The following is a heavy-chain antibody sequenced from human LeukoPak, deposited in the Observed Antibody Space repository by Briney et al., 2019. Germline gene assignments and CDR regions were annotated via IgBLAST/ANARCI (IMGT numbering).Heavy chain of an antibody. Sequence: PGGSLRLSCAASGFTFSSYAMTWVRQAPGKGLEWLSAISGSGGSTFYADSVKGRFTISRDNSKNTLYLQMNSLRAEDTAVYYCAKEGNGVRGVIDDAFDIWGQGTMVTVSS. CDR1: GFTFSSYA. CDR2: ISGSGGST. V-gene: IGHV3-23*01. CDR3: AKEGNGVRGVIDDAFDI. J-gene: IGHJ3*02. D-gene: IGHD3-10*01.